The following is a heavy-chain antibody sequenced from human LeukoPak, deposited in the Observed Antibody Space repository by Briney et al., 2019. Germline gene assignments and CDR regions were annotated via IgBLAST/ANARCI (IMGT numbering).Heavy chain of an antibody. CDR2: ISGSGGSA. CDR1: GFTFSSYA. CDR3: AKEAHSYGYVDFDY. J-gene: IGHJ4*02. V-gene: IGHV3-23*01. Sequence: GGSLRLSCAAAGFTFSSYAMSWVRQAPGKGLEWISSISGSGGSAYYADSVKGRFTISRDNSKNTLYLQMNSLRAEDTAVYYCAKEAHSYGYVDFDYWGQGTLVTVSS. D-gene: IGHD5-18*01.